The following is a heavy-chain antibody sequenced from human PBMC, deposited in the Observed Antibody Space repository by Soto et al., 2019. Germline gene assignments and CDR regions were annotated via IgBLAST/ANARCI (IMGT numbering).Heavy chain of an antibody. CDR2: ISGSGGST. D-gene: IGHD3-9*01. CDR3: AKDLLRYFDWLPMGPYFDY. J-gene: IGHJ4*02. V-gene: IGHV3-23*01. Sequence: PGGSLRLSCAASGFTFSSYAMSWVRQAPGKGLEWVSAISGSGGSTYYADSVKGRFTISRDNSKNTLYLQMNGLRAEDTAVYYCAKDLLRYFDWLPMGPYFDYWGQGTLVTVSS. CDR1: GFTFSSYA.